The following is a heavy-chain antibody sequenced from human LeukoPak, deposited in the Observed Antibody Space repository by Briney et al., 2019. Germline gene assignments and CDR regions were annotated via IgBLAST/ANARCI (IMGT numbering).Heavy chain of an antibody. Sequence: ASVRVSCKASGYTLTDYYMHWVRQAPGQGLEWMGRINPNSGGTNYAQKFQGRVTMTRDTSISTVYMELSRLRSDDTAVYYCARVGYYESSGYYEYWGQGTLVTVSS. CDR3: ARVGYYESSGYYEY. J-gene: IGHJ4*02. CDR2: INPNSGGT. CDR1: GYTLTDYY. V-gene: IGHV1-2*06. D-gene: IGHD3-22*01.